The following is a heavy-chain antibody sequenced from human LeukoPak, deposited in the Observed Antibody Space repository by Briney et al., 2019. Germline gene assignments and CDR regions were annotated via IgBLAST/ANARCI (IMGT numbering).Heavy chain of an antibody. CDR1: GFTLSEVS. CDR2: FDPKDGAA. D-gene: IGHD2-2*01. CDR3: ATGVYCPTTTCPGYGNYYYFMDV. J-gene: IGHJ6*03. V-gene: IGHV1-24*01. Sequence: ASVKVSCKVSGFTLSEVSIHWVRQAPGKGLEWVGGFDPKDGAAVYAERFRDRVILTGDRSSNTAYMDLNRLGADDTAVYYCATGVYCPTTTCPGYGNYYYFMDVWGEGTTVTV.